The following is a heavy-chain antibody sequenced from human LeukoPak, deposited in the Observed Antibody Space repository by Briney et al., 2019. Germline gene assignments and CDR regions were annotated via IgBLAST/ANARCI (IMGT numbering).Heavy chain of an antibody. CDR3: ARDSIAAAGKAYYYMDV. Sequence: PSQTLSLTCTVSGVSISSGSYYWSWIRQPAGKGLEWIGRIYTSGSTNYIPSLKSRVTISVDTSKNQFSLKLSSVTAADTAVYYCARDSIAAAGKAYYYMDVWGKGTTVTVSS. CDR2: IYTSGST. D-gene: IGHD6-13*01. V-gene: IGHV4-61*02. CDR1: GVSISSGSYY. J-gene: IGHJ6*03.